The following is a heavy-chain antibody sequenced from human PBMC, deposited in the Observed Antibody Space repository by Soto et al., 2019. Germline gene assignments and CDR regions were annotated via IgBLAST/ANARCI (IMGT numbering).Heavy chain of an antibody. CDR3: AKGRGRSSGWTHYFDY. D-gene: IGHD6-19*01. CDR2: ISGSGGST. CDR1: GFTFSSYA. Sequence: GGSLRLSCAASGFTFSSYAMSWVRQAPGKGLEWVSAISGSGGSTYYADSVKGRFTISRDNSKNTLYLQMNSLRAEDTAVYYCAKGRGRSSGWTHYFDYWGQGTLVTVSS. J-gene: IGHJ4*02. V-gene: IGHV3-23*01.